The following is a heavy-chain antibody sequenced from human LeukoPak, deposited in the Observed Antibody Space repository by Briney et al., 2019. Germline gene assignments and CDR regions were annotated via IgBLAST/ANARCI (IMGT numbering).Heavy chain of an antibody. Sequence: SQTLSLTCTVSGGSISSGGYYWSWIRQHPGKSLEWIGYIYYSGSTYYNPSLKSRVTISVDTSKNQFSLKLSSVTAADTAVYYCARGPAATLFDYWGQGTLVTVSS. CDR3: ARGPAATLFDY. CDR2: IYYSGST. V-gene: IGHV4-31*03. D-gene: IGHD2-2*01. CDR1: GGSISSGGYY. J-gene: IGHJ4*02.